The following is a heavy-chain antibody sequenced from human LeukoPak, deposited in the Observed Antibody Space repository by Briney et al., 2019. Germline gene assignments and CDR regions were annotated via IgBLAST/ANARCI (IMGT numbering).Heavy chain of an antibody. V-gene: IGHV1-69*06. CDR2: IIPIFGTA. CDR1: GGTFSSYA. Sequence: ASVKVSCKASGGTFSSYAVSWVRQAPGQGLEWMGGIIPIFGTANYAQKFQGRVTITADKSTSTAYMELSSLRSEDTAVYYCVVGLAYYYYGMDVWGQGTTVTVSS. CDR3: VVGLAYYYYGMDV. J-gene: IGHJ6*02. D-gene: IGHD3-16*01.